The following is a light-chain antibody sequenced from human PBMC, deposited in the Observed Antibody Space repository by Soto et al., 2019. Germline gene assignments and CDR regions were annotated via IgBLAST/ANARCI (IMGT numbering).Light chain of an antibody. CDR1: QSVSSSY. CDR2: GAS. Sequence: EIVLTQSPGTLSLSPGERATLSCRASQSVSSSYLAWYQQKPGQAPRLLIYGASSRATGIPDRFSGSGSGTDFTLSISSLEPEDFAVYYCQQYDGSPYTFGQGTKLEIK. J-gene: IGKJ2*01. V-gene: IGKV3-20*01. CDR3: QQYDGSPYT.